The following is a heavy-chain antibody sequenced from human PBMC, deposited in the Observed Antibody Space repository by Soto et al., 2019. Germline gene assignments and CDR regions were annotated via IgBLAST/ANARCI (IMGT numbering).Heavy chain of an antibody. Sequence: SGKVSCEASGSTFSSYAIRWGRQAPGQGHEWIGGVIPLFGTANYAQKFQGRVTITADESTSTAYMELSSLRSEDTAVYYCTRTTYYYDSSGYLDAFDICGKGTIVTVS. J-gene: IGHJ3*02. D-gene: IGHD3-22*01. CDR3: TRTTYYYDSSGYLDAFDI. CDR1: GSTFSSYA. CDR2: VIPLFGTA. V-gene: IGHV1-69*13.